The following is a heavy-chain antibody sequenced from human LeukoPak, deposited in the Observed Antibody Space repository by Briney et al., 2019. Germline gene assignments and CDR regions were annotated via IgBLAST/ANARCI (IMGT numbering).Heavy chain of an antibody. D-gene: IGHD3-22*01. CDR2: ISSGSSYV. CDR1: GFTFSRYS. J-gene: IGHJ4*02. V-gene: IGHV3-21*01. Sequence: GGSLRLSCAVSGFTFSRYSMNWVRRAPGKGLQWVSSISSGSSYVYYSDSVKGRFTISRDNAKNSLYLQMNSLRAEDTAVYYCARAHYYDSSGLDFWGQGTLVTVSS. CDR3: ARAHYYDSSGLDF.